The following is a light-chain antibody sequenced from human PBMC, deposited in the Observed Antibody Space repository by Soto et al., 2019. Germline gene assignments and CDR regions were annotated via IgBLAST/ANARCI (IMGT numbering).Light chain of an antibody. CDR2: GAS. CDR3: QQYSSWPPWT. V-gene: IGKV3-15*01. CDR1: KGVIRT. Sequence: EIVIPRPPATLYVWQGERATLSCRASKGVIRTLAWYQQKPGQAPRLLIYGASARATGIPARFSGSGSGTEFTLTISSLESEDSAVYYCQQYSSWPPWTFGQGTKVEIK. J-gene: IGKJ1*01.